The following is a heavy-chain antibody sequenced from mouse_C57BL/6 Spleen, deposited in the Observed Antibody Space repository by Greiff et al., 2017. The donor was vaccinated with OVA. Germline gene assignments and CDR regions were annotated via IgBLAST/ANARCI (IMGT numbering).Heavy chain of an antibody. CDR1: GFAFSSSW. CDR3: ARGGPPAMDD. V-gene: IGHV1-82*01. J-gene: IGHJ4*01. Sequence: QVQLQQSGPELVKPGASVKISCTASGFAFSSSWMNWVQQRPGKGLEWIGRIYPGDGDSNSNGKFKGKATLTGDKTSRTAYMQLSSLTSEDAAVYYCARGGPPAMDDWGQGTSVTVSS. CDR2: IYPGDGDS.